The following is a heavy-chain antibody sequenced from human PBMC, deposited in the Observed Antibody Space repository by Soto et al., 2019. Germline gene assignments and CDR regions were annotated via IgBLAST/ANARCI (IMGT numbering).Heavy chain of an antibody. CDR3: TKSSGGSSSVRMDY. CDR2: ITRDGYNK. V-gene: IGHV3-30*04. CDR1: GFIFKNYA. Sequence: PGGSLRLSCAGSGFIFKNYALNWVRQAPGKGLEWVASITRDGYNKYYADSVKGRFTISRDNSRDTLSLQMTALTIEDSSVYYCTKSSGGSSSVRMDYWGQGTRVTVSS. J-gene: IGHJ4*02. D-gene: IGHD6-6*01.